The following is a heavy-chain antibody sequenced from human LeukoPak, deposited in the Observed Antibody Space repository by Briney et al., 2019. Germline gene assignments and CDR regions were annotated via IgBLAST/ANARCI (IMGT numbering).Heavy chain of an antibody. CDR1: GITFSTSA. CDR2: LSGYDSST. J-gene: IGHJ5*02. V-gene: IGHV3-23*01. CDR3: AKGEAASVPSWFDP. D-gene: IGHD6-13*01. Sequence: GGSLRLSCAASGITFSTSAMTWVRQPPGKGLEWVSALSGYDSSTYYLDSVKGRFTISRDNSKNTLYLQMNSLRVEDTAVYYCAKGEAASVPSWFDPWGQGTLVSVSS.